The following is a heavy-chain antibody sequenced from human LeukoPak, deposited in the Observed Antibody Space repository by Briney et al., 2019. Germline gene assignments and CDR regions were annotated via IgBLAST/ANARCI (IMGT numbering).Heavy chain of an antibody. CDR1: GYNFNSYG. CDR2: INTNTGNP. D-gene: IGHD1-7*01. Sequence: ASVKVSCKASGYNFNSYGMNWVRQAPGQGLEWMGWINTNTGNPTYAQGFTGRFVFSLDTSVSTAYLQISSLKAEDTAVYYCARDLAGNWNYVRHAFDIWGQGTMITVSS. CDR3: ARDLAGNWNYVRHAFDI. V-gene: IGHV7-4-1*02. J-gene: IGHJ3*02.